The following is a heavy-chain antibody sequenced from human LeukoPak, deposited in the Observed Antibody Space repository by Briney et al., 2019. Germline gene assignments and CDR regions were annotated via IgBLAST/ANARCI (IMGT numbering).Heavy chain of an antibody. J-gene: IGHJ6*03. CDR1: GFTFSSYG. CDR2: IRYDGSNK. CDR3: AKDVAARRDYYYYYYMDV. V-gene: IGHV3-30*02. D-gene: IGHD6-6*01. Sequence: PGGSLRLSCAASGFTFSSYGMHWVRQAPGKGLEWVAFIRYDGSNKYYADSVKGRFTISRDNSKNTLYLQINSLRAEDTAVYYCAKDVAARRDYYYYYYMDVWGKGTTVTVSS.